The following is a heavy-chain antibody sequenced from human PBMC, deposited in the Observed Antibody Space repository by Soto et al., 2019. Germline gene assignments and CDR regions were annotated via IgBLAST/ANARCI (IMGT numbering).Heavy chain of an antibody. V-gene: IGHV3-30*18. Sequence: PLGSLTLSCAASGFTFSSYCRPWVRQAPGKGLEWVAVISYDGSNKYNADPVKGLFTILIDNTKNTLYRQTTSLAAETAAEYYGVKDGSSVWPYYYGMDVWGQGTTVTVSS. CDR2: ISYDGSNK. CDR1: GFTFSSYC. CDR3: VKDGSSVWPYYYGMDV. D-gene: IGHD6-13*01. J-gene: IGHJ6*02.